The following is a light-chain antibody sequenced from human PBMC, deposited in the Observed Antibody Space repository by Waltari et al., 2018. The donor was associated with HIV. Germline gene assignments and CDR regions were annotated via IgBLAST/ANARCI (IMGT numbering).Light chain of an antibody. CDR3: QQYYSTPDT. V-gene: IGKV4-1*01. J-gene: IGKJ2*01. Sequence: DIVMTQSPDSLAVSLGARATINCKSSQSVLYSSNIKNYLAWYQQKPGQPPKLLIYWASTRESGVPDRFSGSGSGTDFTLTSSSLQAEDVAVYYCQQYYSTPDTFGQGTKLEIK. CDR2: WAS. CDR1: QSVLYSSNIKNY.